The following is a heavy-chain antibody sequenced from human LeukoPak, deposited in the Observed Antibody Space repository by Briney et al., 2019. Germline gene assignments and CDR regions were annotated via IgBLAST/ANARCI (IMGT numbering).Heavy chain of an antibody. CDR1: GFTFDDYA. J-gene: IGHJ4*02. CDR3: ARETLDYDFWSGGAVHFDY. Sequence: GGSLRLSCAASGFTFDDYAMHWVRQAPGKGLEWVSGISWNSGSIGYADSVKGRFTISRDNAKNSLYLQMNSLRAEDTAVYYCARETLDYDFWSGGAVHFDYWGQGTLVTVSS. D-gene: IGHD3-3*01. CDR2: ISWNSGSI. V-gene: IGHV3-9*01.